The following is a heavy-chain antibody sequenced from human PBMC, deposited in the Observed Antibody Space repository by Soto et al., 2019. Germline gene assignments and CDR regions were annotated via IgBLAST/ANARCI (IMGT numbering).Heavy chain of an antibody. V-gene: IGHV1-69*13. CDR3: ARAVRNYYGSGSYYNFGY. Sequence: SVKVSCKASGGTFSIYAISWVRQAPGQGLEWMGGIIPIFGTANYAQKFQGRVTITADESTSTAYMELSSLRSEDTAVYYCARAVRNYYGSGSYYNFGYWGQGTLVTVSS. J-gene: IGHJ4*02. CDR1: GGTFSIYA. CDR2: IIPIFGTA. D-gene: IGHD3-10*01.